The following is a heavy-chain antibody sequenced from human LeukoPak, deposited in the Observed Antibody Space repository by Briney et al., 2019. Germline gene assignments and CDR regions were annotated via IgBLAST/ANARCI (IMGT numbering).Heavy chain of an antibody. CDR3: ARVPVAAATHYMDV. J-gene: IGHJ6*03. CDR1: GFAFSSYS. Sequence: PGGSLRLSCAASGFAFSSYSMNWVRQAPGKGLEWVSSISSSSSYIYYADSVKGRFTISRDNAKNSLYLQVNSLRAEDTAVYYCARVPVAAATHYMDVWGKGTTVTVSS. D-gene: IGHD2-15*01. CDR2: ISSSSSYI. V-gene: IGHV3-21*01.